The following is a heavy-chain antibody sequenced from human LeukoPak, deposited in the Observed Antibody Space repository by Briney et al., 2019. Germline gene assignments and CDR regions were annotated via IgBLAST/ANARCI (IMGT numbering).Heavy chain of an antibody. V-gene: IGHV3-48*04. Sequence: PGGSLRLSCAASGFTFSSFSMNWVRQAPGKGLEWISFIDSGSRTIFYADSVKGRFTISRDNAKNSVFLQMNSLRAEDTAVYFCARDDPSMIAALHYWGQGTLVTVSS. J-gene: IGHJ4*02. CDR2: IDSGSRTI. CDR1: GFTFSSFS. CDR3: ARDDPSMIAALHY. D-gene: IGHD6-6*01.